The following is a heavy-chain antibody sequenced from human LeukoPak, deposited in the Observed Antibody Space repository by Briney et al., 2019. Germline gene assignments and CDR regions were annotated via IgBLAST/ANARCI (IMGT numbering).Heavy chain of an antibody. CDR3: ARDRGTGYGVEIDY. V-gene: IGHV1-2*02. D-gene: IGHD5-12*01. Sequence: GAPVKVSFTSSGYTFTGYYMHGLRQAPGQGLEWMGWINPNSGGTNYAQKFQGRVTMTRDTSISTAYMELSSLRSDDTAVYYCARDRGTGYGVEIDYWGQGTLVTVSS. J-gene: IGHJ4*02. CDR2: INPNSGGT. CDR1: GYTFTGYY.